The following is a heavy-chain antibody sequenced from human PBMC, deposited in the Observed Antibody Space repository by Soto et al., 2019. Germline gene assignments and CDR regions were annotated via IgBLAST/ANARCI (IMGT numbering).Heavy chain of an antibody. Sequence: QIGLVQSGPEVKKPGASVKVSCKASGYPLTKSGINWVRQAPGQGLEWMGWVSIDNGDAKYVQALQGRVTMTTDTSTNTAHMELKRLGSDDTAVYYCSRGDDSSGWYREYWGQGTLVTVSS. J-gene: IGHJ4*02. CDR2: VSIDNGDA. CDR3: SRGDDSSGWYREY. D-gene: IGHD6-19*01. V-gene: IGHV1-18*01. CDR1: GYPLTKSG.